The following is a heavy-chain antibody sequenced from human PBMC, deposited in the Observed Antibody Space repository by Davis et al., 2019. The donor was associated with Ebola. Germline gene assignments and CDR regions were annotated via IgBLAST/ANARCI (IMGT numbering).Heavy chain of an antibody. CDR1: GFTFSSYW. CDR2: INGDATIT. Sequence: PGGSLRLSCAASGFTFSSYWMHWVRQTPGTGLVWVSNINGDATITNYADSVKGRFTISRDSAKNTLYLQMNSLRVEDAGLYFCARVATDWFDPWGQGTLVTVSS. J-gene: IGHJ5*02. CDR3: ARVATDWFDP. V-gene: IGHV3-74*01.